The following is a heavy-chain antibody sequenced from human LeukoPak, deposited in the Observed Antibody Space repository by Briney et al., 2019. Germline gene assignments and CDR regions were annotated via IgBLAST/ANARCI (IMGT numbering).Heavy chain of an antibody. CDR2: IYSGGST. CDR1: GFTVSSNY. V-gene: IGHV3-53*01. J-gene: IGHJ4*02. CDR3: ASQGLGYCSGGSCYRFDY. D-gene: IGHD2-15*01. Sequence: PGGSLRLSCAASGFTVSSNYMSWVRQAPGKGLEWVSVIYSGGSTYYADSVKGRFTISRDNSKNTLYLRMNSLRAEDTAVYYCASQGLGYCSGGSCYRFDYWGQGTLVTVSS.